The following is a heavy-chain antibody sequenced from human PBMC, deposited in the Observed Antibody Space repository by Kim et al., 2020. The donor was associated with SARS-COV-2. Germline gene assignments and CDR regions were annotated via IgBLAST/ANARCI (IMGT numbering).Heavy chain of an antibody. CDR1: GYTFTSYG. CDR2: ISAYNGNT. Sequence: ASVKVSCKASGYTFTSYGISWVRQAPGQGLEWMGWISAYNGNTNYAQKLQGRVTMTTDTSTSTAYMELRSLRSDDTAVYYCARDGSIVVVPAAKKSSANYYYYGMDVWGQGTTVTVSS. J-gene: IGHJ6*02. CDR3: ARDGSIVVVPAAKKSSANYYYYGMDV. V-gene: IGHV1-18*01. D-gene: IGHD2-2*01.